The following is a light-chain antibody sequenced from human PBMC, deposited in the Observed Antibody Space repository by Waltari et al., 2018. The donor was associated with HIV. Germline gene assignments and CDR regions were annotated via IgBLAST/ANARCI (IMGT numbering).Light chain of an antibody. CDR1: SSNIGSNT. Sequence: QSVLTQPPSASGTPGQRVTISCSGSSSNIGSNTVNWYQQLPGTAPKLLIYSNKQRPSGVPDRFSGSKSGTSASLAISGLQSEDEADYYCAAWDDSLNGSYVFGTGTKFTVL. V-gene: IGLV1-44*01. J-gene: IGLJ1*01. CDR3: AAWDDSLNGSYV. CDR2: SNK.